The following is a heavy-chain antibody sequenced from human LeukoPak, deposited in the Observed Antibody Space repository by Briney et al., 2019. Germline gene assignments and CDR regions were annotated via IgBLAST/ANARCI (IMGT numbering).Heavy chain of an antibody. CDR3: ARGGYSYGFDY. CDR2: IYYSGST. D-gene: IGHD5-18*01. V-gene: IGHV4-39*02. CDR1: GGSISSSNYY. J-gene: IGHJ4*02. Sequence: SETLSLTCTVSGGSISSSNYYWGWIRQPPGKGLEWIGSIYYSGSTYYNPSLKSRVTISVDTSKNQFSLKLSSVTAADTAVYYCARGGYSYGFDYWGQGTLVTVSS.